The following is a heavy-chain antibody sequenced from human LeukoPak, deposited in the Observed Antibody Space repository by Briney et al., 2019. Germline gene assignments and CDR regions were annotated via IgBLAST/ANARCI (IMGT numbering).Heavy chain of an antibody. Sequence: SETLSLTCTVSGGSISSYYWSWIRQPPGKGLEWIGYIYYSGSTYYNPSLKSRVTISVDTSKNQFSLKLSSVTAADTAVYYCARVRVTIFGVVIQTLRNAFDIWGQGTMVTVSS. V-gene: IGHV4-59*08. CDR2: IYYSGST. CDR1: GGSISSYY. J-gene: IGHJ3*02. CDR3: ARVRVTIFGVVIQTLRNAFDI. D-gene: IGHD3-3*01.